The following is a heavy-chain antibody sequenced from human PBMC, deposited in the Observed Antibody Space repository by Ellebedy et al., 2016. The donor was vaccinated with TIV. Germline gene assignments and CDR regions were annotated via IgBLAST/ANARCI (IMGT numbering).Heavy chain of an antibody. V-gene: IGHV4-59*01. D-gene: IGHD3-3*01. CDR1: GDSISPYY. J-gene: IGHJ6*03. Sequence: SETLSLTXTVSGDSISPYYCSWMRQPPGKRLEWIGYIYYSGSTNYNPSLKSRVILSVDRSKNQFSLKLTSVTAADTAVYYCARDRFDGEFWGGTDYYMDVWGTGTTVTVSS. CDR2: IYYSGST. CDR3: ARDRFDGEFWGGTDYYMDV.